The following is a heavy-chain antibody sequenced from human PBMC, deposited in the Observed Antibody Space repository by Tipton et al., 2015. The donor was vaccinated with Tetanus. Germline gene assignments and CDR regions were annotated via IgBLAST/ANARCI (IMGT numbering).Heavy chain of an antibody. CDR1: GGSITSGTFH. CDR3: ATTEVNWFAP. D-gene: IGHD1-1*01. Sequence: GLVKPSETLSLTCTVSGGSITSGTFHWNWIRQPPGKGLEWIGSIDSYSGNTFQNPSLKSRVTISLDTSKNQFSLKLSSVTAADTAVYYCATTEVNWFAPWGPGTLVTVAS. J-gene: IGHJ5*02. V-gene: IGHV4-39*07. CDR2: IDSYSGNT.